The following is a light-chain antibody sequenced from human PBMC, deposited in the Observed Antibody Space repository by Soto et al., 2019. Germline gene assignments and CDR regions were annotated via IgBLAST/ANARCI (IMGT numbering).Light chain of an antibody. Sequence: QSALTQPASVSGSPGQSITISCTGTSSVVGVYNSVSWYQQHPGKVPKLMIYDVSNRPSGVSNRFSGSKSGNTASLTISGLQAEDEADYYCSSYTTGNTYVFGSGTKVTVL. V-gene: IGLV2-14*01. CDR1: SSVVGVYNS. J-gene: IGLJ1*01. CDR3: SSYTTGNTYV. CDR2: DVS.